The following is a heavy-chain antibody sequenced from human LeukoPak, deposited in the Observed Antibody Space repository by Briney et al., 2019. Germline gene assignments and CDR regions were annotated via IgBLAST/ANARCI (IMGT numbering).Heavy chain of an antibody. Sequence: SETLSLTCTVSGGSISSYYWSRIRQPAGKGLEWIGRIYTSGSTNYNPSLKSRVTMSVGTSKNQFSLKLSSVTAADTAVYYCAREIGVLMVNSPLYFDYWGQGTLVTVSS. CDR1: GGSISSYY. J-gene: IGHJ4*02. CDR2: IYTSGST. D-gene: IGHD2-8*01. CDR3: AREIGVLMVNSPLYFDY. V-gene: IGHV4-4*07.